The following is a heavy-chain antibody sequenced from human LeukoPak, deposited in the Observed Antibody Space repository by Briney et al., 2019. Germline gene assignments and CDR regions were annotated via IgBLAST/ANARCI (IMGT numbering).Heavy chain of an antibody. CDR2: IYYSGST. CDR1: GGSISSYF. V-gene: IGHV4-59*01. D-gene: IGHD5-18*01. CDR3: ARIQRKRGYNYAYPPGYFDY. J-gene: IGHJ4*02. Sequence: SETLSLTCSVSGGSISSYFWSWIRQPPGKGLEWIGYIYYSGSTNYNPSLKSRVTISVDTSKNQFSLKLSSVTAADTAVYYCARIQRKRGYNYAYPPGYFDYWGQGTLVTVSS.